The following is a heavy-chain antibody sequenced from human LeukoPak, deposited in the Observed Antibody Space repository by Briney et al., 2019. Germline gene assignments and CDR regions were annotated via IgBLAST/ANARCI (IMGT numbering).Heavy chain of an antibody. CDR2: IYTSGST. J-gene: IGHJ6*03. Sequence: PSQTLSLTCTVSGGSISSGSYYWSWIRQPAGKGLEWIGRIYTSGSTNYNPSLKSRVTISVDTSKNQFSLKLSSVTAADTAVYYCARDVDWGFDYCYYMDVWGKGTTVTVSS. D-gene: IGHD3/OR15-3a*01. CDR1: GGSISSGSYY. CDR3: ARDVDWGFDYCYYMDV. V-gene: IGHV4-61*02.